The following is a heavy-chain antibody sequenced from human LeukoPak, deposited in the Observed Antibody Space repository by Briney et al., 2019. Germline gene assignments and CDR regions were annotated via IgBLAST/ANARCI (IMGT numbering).Heavy chain of an antibody. CDR2: IYYSGST. D-gene: IGHD3-10*01. CDR1: GGSISSSSYY. V-gene: IGHV4-39*07. CDR3: ARVNYGSGSYRDNWFDP. J-gene: IGHJ5*02. Sequence: SETLSLTCTVSGGSISSSSYYWGWIRQPPGKGLEWIGSIYYSGSTYYNPSLKSRVTISVDTSKNQFSPKLSSVTAADTAVYYCARVNYGSGSYRDNWFDPWGQGTLVTVSS.